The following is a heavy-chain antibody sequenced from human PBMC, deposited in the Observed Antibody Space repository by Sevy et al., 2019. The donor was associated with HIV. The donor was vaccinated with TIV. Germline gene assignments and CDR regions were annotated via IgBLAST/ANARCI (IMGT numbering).Heavy chain of an antibody. CDR2: IRSKANSYAT. CDR1: GFTFSGSA. V-gene: IGHV3-73*01. Sequence: GGSLRLSCAASGFTFSGSAMHWVRQASGKGLEWVGRIRSKANSYATAYAGSVKGRFTISRDDSKKTAYLQMNSLKTEETAVYYCTRRKHCSGGSCYGDPFDYWGQGTLVTVSS. J-gene: IGHJ4*02. D-gene: IGHD2-15*01. CDR3: TRRKHCSGGSCYGDPFDY.